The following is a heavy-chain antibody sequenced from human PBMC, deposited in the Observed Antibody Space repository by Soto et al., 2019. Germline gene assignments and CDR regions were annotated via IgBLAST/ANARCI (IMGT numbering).Heavy chain of an antibody. CDR1: GFTVSRNY. V-gene: IGHV3-66*01. CDR3: ARVASADSTGYFQH. J-gene: IGHJ1*01. D-gene: IGHD2-8*02. Sequence: EVQLVESGGGLVRPGGSLRLSCAAYGFTVSRNYMTWVRQAPGKGLEWVSVIYSGGNTYYADSVKGRFIISRDNSKNTAYLQMNSLRPEDMAVYYCARVASADSTGYFQHWGQGTLVTVSS. CDR2: IYSGGNT.